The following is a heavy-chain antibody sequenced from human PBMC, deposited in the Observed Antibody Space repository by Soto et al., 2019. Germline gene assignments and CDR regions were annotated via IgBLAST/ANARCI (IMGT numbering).Heavy chain of an antibody. J-gene: IGHJ3*02. CDR1: GYTFTGYY. CDR2: INPNSGGT. V-gene: IGHV1-2*04. Sequence: ASVKVSCKASGYTFTGYYMHWVRQAPGQGLEWMGWINPNSGGTNYAQKFQGWVTMTRDTSISTAYMEPSRLRSDDTAVYYCARFGVVTGGGGMSAFDIWGQGTMVTVSS. D-gene: IGHD3-3*01. CDR3: ARFGVVTGGGGMSAFDI.